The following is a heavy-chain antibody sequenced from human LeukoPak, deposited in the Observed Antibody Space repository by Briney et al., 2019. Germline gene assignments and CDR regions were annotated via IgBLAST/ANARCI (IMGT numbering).Heavy chain of an antibody. CDR1: GYSISSGYY. CDR3: ARGRGSSISMVRGARAYNWFDP. V-gene: IGHV4-38-2*02. CDR2: IYHSGST. J-gene: IGHJ5*02. D-gene: IGHD3-10*01. Sequence: SETLSLTCTVSGYSISSGYYWGWIRQPPGKGLEWIGSIYHSGSTNYNPSLKSRVTISVDTSKNQFSLKLSSVTAADTAVYYCARGRGSSISMVRGARAYNWFDPWGQGTLVTVSS.